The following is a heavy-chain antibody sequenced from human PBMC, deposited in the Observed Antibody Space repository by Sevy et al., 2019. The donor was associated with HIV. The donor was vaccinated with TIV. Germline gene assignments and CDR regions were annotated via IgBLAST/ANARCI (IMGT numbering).Heavy chain of an antibody. J-gene: IGHJ4*02. CDR3: ARLGIAVAGYFDY. D-gene: IGHD6-19*01. Sequence: SETLSLTCAVSGYSISSGFYWGWIRQPPGKGLEWIVLMYHSGSTYYNSSLQSRVTISVDTSQNQFSLELTSVTAADTAVYYCARLGIAVAGYFDYWGQGTLVTVSS. CDR1: GYSISSGFY. CDR2: MYHSGST. V-gene: IGHV4-38-2*01.